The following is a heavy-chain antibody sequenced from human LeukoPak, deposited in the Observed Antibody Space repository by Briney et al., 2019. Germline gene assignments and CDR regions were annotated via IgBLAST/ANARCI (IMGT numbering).Heavy chain of an antibody. CDR1: GFTFSSYA. CDR2: ISGSGGST. Sequence: GGSLRLSCAASGFTFSSYAMSWVRQAPGKGLEWVSAISGSGGSTYYADSVKGRFTISRDNSKNTLYLQMNSLRAEDTAVYYCAKDAIRGYCRGGSCYYPEDWGQGTLVTVSS. V-gene: IGHV3-23*01. D-gene: IGHD2-15*01. J-gene: IGHJ4*02. CDR3: AKDAIRGYCRGGSCYYPED.